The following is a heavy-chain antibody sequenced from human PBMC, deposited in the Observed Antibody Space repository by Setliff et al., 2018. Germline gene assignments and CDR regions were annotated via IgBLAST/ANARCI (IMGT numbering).Heavy chain of an antibody. CDR2: TIPMFGTT. V-gene: IGHV1-69*05. Sequence: GASVKVSCKASGATFSSHGISWVRQAPGQGLEWMGGTIPMFGTTEYAQKFQGRLTIITDESTNTAFMQLSSLRSDDTAVYYCVRDRKEVVISPSQAAFDIWGQGTMVTVSS. CDR1: GATFSSHG. J-gene: IGHJ3*02. CDR3: VRDRKEVVISPSQAAFDI. D-gene: IGHD3-22*01.